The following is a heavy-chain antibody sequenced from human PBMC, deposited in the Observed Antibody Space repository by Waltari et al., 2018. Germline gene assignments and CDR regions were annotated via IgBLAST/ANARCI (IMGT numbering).Heavy chain of an antibody. Sequence: EVQLLESGGGLVQPGGSLRLSCAASGFTFSSYAMSWVRQAPGKGLEWVSVIYSGGSTYYADSVKGRFTISRDNSKNTLYLQMNSLRAEDTAVYYCAKGSWFGVGIAFDIWGQGTMVTVSS. CDR1: GFTFSSYA. J-gene: IGHJ3*02. CDR3: AKGSWFGVGIAFDI. CDR2: IYSGGST. D-gene: IGHD3-10*01. V-gene: IGHV3-23*03.